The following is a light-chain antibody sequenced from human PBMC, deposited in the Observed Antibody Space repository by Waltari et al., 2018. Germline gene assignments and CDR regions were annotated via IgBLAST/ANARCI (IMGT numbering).Light chain of an antibody. V-gene: IGKV3-11*01. CDR2: GAS. J-gene: IGKJ5*01. CDR1: QSVSTY. CDR3: QQRTNGPPVT. Sequence: EIVLTQSPATLSLSPGERATLSCRASQSVSTYLACYQHKRGQAPRLLIYGASTGATGIPAGFRGSGSGTDFTLTISSLEPDDFAVYYCQQRTNGPPVTFGQGTRLDLK.